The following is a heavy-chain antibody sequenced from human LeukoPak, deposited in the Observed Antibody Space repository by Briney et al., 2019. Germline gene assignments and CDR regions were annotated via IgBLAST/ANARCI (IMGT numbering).Heavy chain of an antibody. CDR3: AKISGWYLADAFDI. CDR1: GFTFSSYA. J-gene: IGHJ3*02. D-gene: IGHD6-19*01. V-gene: IGHV3-23*01. CDR2: ISGSGGST. Sequence: PGGSLRLSCAASGFTFSSYAMSWVRQAPGKGLEWVSAISGSGGSTYYADSVKGRFTISRDNSKNTLYLQMNRLRAHNTAVYYCAKISGWYLADAFDIWGQGTMVTVSS.